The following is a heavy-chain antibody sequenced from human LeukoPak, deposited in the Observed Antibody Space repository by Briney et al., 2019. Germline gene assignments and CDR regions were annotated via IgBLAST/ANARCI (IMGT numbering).Heavy chain of an antibody. CDR1: GFTFRDHG. CDR2: ISGSGGST. V-gene: IGHV3-23*01. D-gene: IGHD5-18*01. J-gene: IGHJ4*02. CDR3: SKLNSYGDY. Sequence: GGSLRLSCAVAGFTFRDHGMSWVRQAPGKGLQWVSTISGSGGSTYYADSVKGRFTISRDNSKNMVYLQMDSLRAKDTATYYCSKLNSYGDYWGQGTLVTISS.